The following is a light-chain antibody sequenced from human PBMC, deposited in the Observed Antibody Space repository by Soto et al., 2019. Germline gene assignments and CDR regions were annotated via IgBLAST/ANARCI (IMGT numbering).Light chain of an antibody. CDR2: ANT. Sequence: QLVLTQPPSVSGAPGQRVTISCTGSSSNIGAGFDVHWYQQFPGTAPKLLIYANTNRPSGVPDRFSGSKSGTSASLAITGLQAEDEADYYCQSYDSSLSGSRVFGGGTKLTVL. V-gene: IGLV1-40*01. CDR3: QSYDSSLSGSRV. J-gene: IGLJ3*02. CDR1: SSNIGAGFD.